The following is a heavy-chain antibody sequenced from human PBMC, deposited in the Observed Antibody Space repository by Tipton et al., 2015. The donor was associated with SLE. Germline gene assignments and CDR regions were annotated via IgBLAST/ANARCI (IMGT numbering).Heavy chain of an antibody. CDR1: GGSISSSSYY. CDR3: ARVPYSSGWTRWAFDI. Sequence: TLSLTCTVSGGSISSSSYYWGWIRQPPGKGLEWIGSIYYSGSTYYNPSLKSRATISVDTSKNQFSLKLSSVTAADTAIYYCARVPYSSGWTRWAFDIWGQGTMVTVSS. V-gene: IGHV4-39*07. D-gene: IGHD6-19*01. J-gene: IGHJ3*02. CDR2: IYYSGST.